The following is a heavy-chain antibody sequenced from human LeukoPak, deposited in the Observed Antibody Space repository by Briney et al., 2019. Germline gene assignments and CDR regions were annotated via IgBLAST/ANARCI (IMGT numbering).Heavy chain of an antibody. CDR3: ARHVIMITFGGVIVPEMGYFDY. D-gene: IGHD3-16*02. Sequence: SSETLSLTCTVSGGSISSSSYYWGWIRQPPGKGLEWIGSIYYSGSTYYNPSLKSRVTISVDTSKNQFSLKLSSVTAADTAVYYCARHVIMITFGGVIVPEMGYFDYWGQGTLVTVSS. CDR1: GGSISSSSYY. V-gene: IGHV4-39*01. J-gene: IGHJ4*02. CDR2: IYYSGST.